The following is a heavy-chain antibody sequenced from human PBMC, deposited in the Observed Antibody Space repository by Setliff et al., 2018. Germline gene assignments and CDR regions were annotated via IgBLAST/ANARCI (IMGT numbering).Heavy chain of an antibody. D-gene: IGHD6-19*01. CDR1: GYSFSNFW. J-gene: IGHJ6*03. CDR2: IYPGDSHT. Sequence: PGESLKISCQGSGYSFSNFWIGWVRQMPGKGLEWMGIIYPGDSHTRYSPSFQGQVTMSADKSINTAYLQWSNLKASDTAMYYCARVYAAVVGYYYYYMDVWGKGTTVTVSS. CDR3: ARVYAAVVGYYYYYMDV. V-gene: IGHV5-51*01.